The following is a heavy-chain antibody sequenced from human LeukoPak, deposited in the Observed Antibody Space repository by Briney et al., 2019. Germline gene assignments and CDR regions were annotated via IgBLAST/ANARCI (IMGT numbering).Heavy chain of an antibody. J-gene: IGHJ6*02. CDR1: GFTFSSFA. D-gene: IGHD3-22*01. Sequence: QSGGSLRLSCAASGFTFSSFAMTWVRQAPGKGLEWVSALSGSGGSTYYADSVKGRFTISRDNSKNTLYLQMNSLRAEDTAVYYCAKSDESSGYYYYYTLDVWGQGTTVTVSS. CDR2: LSGSGGST. V-gene: IGHV3-23*01. CDR3: AKSDESSGYYYYYTLDV.